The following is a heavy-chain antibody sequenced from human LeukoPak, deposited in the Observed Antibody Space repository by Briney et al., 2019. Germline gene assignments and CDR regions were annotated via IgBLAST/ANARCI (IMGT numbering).Heavy chain of an antibody. CDR3: ARCYGYSYASGSYYVDY. CDR2: IYYSGST. V-gene: IGHV4-39*01. D-gene: IGHD3-10*01. Sequence: SETLSLTCTVSGGPISSGSYYWGWIRQPPGKGLEWIGSIYYSGSTYYNPSLKSRLTIFVDTSKNQFSLKLSSVTAADTAVYYCARCYGYSYASGSYYVDYWGQGTLVTVSS. J-gene: IGHJ4*02. CDR1: GGPISSGSYY.